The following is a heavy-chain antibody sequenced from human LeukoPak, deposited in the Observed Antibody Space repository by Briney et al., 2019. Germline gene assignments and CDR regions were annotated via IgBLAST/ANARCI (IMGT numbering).Heavy chain of an antibody. CDR2: IKQDGSEK. V-gene: IGHV3-7*01. D-gene: IGHD2-15*01. J-gene: IGHJ3*02. CDR3: ARAGYSAAFDI. Sequence: GESLKISFTASGFVLSTYWMSWVRQAPGKGLEWLANIKQDGSEKYYIDSVKGRFTISRDNAKNSLYLQLNSLRVEDTAVYFCARAGYSAAFDIWGRGTVVTVSS. CDR1: GFVLSTYW.